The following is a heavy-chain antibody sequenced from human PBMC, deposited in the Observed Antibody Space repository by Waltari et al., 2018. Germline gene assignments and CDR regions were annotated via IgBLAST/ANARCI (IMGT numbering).Heavy chain of an antibody. CDR2: LYYSGST. CDR3: AKDPGGDITSY. D-gene: IGHD2-15*01. CDR1: GGSISSGDYY. Sequence: QVQLQESGPGLVKPSQTLSLTCTVSGGSISSGDYYWSWIRQPPGKGLEWIGYLYYSGSTYYNPALKSRVTISVDTSKNTLYLQMNSLRAEDTAVYYCAKDPGGDITSYWGQGTLVTVSS. V-gene: IGHV4-30-4*08. J-gene: IGHJ4*02.